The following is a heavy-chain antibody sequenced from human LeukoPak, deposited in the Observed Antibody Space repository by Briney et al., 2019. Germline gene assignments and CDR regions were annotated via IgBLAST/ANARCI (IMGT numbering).Heavy chain of an antibody. CDR1: GFTFSNSA. CDR2: IRGKANSYKT. Sequence: GGSLNLSCAASGFTFSNSAMPWVRQASGKGLEWVGRIRGKANSYKTAYAVSVKGRFTITKDDSKNTVYMKMNSLKTEDTSVYYCTPSLYDILTGSDYWGQGTLVTVSS. CDR3: TPSLYDILTGSDY. J-gene: IGHJ4*02. V-gene: IGHV3-73*01. D-gene: IGHD3-9*01.